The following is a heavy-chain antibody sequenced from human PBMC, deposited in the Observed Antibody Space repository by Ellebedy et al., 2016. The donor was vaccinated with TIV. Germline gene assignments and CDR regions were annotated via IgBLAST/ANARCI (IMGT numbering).Heavy chain of an antibody. J-gene: IGHJ4*02. Sequence: GESLKISCRGSGYSFTSYWIGWVRQMPGKGLEWMGIIYPGDSDTRYSPSFQGQVTISADKSISTAYLQWSSLKASDTAMYYCARHYRDPAYYDSSGYSGYFDYWGQGTLVTVSS. CDR1: GYSFTSYW. CDR3: ARHYRDPAYYDSSGYSGYFDY. D-gene: IGHD3-22*01. V-gene: IGHV5-51*01. CDR2: IYPGDSDT.